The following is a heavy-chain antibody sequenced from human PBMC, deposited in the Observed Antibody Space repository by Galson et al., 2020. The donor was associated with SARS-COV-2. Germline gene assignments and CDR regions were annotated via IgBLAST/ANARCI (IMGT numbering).Heavy chain of an antibody. V-gene: IGHV3-30*03. J-gene: IGHJ5*02. CDR1: GFTFSSYG. Sequence: QAGGSLRLSCAASGFTFSSYGMHWVRQAPGKGLEWVAVISYDGSNKYYADSVKGRFTISRDNSKNTLYLQMNSLRAEDTAVYYCARGGARNWFDPWGQGTLVTVSS. CDR2: ISYDGSNK. D-gene: IGHD1-26*01. CDR3: ARGGARNWFDP.